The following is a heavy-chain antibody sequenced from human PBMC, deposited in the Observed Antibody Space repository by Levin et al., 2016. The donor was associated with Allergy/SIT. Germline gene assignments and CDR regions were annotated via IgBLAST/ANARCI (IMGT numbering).Heavy chain of an antibody. CDR2: MSYNERRT. CDR1: GFTFSIYG. CDR3: VKLGDVLVEPTDQYYFDS. V-gene: IGHV3-30*18. D-gene: IGHD2-8*02. Sequence: GESLKISCAASGFTFSIYGMIWVRQAPGKGLEWVAYMSYNERRTYYADSVQGRFTVSRDNSKYTLSLQMNRLRVEDTAVYYCVKLGDVLVEPTDQYYFDSWGQGTLVTVSS. J-gene: IGHJ4*02.